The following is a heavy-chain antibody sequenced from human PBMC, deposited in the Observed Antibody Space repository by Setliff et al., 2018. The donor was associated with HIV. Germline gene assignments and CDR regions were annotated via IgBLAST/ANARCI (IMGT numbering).Heavy chain of an antibody. CDR3: ARDPPGGSYPYYFDY. CDR2: ISYDGSNK. CDR1: GFTFSRYG. D-gene: IGHD1-26*01. J-gene: IGHJ4*02. Sequence: GGSLRLSCAASGFTFSRYGMHWVRQAPGKGLEWVAVISYDGSNKYYADSVKGRFTISRDNSKNTLYLQMNSLTAEDTAIYYCARDPPGGSYPYYFDYWGQGTLVTVSS. V-gene: IGHV3-30*04.